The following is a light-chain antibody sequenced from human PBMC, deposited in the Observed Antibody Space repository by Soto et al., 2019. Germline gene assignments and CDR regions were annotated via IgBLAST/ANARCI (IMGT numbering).Light chain of an antibody. J-gene: IGKJ1*01. CDR1: QSVSSSY. V-gene: IGKV3-20*01. CDR3: QHYGSSPRT. CDR2: GAS. Sequence: EIVLTQSPGTLSLSPGERATLSCRASQSVSSSYLAWYQQKPGQAPKLLIYGASSRATGIPDRCSGSGSGTDFTLTISRLEPEDFAVYYCQHYGSSPRTFGQGTKVEIK.